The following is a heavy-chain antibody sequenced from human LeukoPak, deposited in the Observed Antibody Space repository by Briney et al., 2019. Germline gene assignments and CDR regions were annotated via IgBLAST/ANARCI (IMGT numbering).Heavy chain of an antibody. D-gene: IGHD3-10*01. V-gene: IGHV6-1*01. Sequence: SQTLSLTCAISGDSVSSNSAAWNWIRHSPSRGLECLGRTYYRSKWYNDYAVSVKSRVTINPDASKNQFSLQLNSVTPEDTAVYYCARGVGELWFGELLDYWGQGTLVTVSS. J-gene: IGHJ4*02. CDR3: ARGVGELWFGELLDY. CDR1: GDSVSSNSAA. CDR2: TYYRSKWYN.